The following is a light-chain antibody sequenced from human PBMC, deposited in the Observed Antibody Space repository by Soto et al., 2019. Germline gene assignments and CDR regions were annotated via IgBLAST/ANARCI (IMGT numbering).Light chain of an antibody. J-gene: IGKJ1*01. CDR1: QGISGW. Sequence: DIQMTQSPSTLSASVGDRVTITCRASQGISGWLAWYQQKAGKAPRLLIFDASTLESGVPSRFSGSGSGTTFTLTISSLQSDDFATYYCLQYNGYYRTFGQGTKVDI. CDR3: LQYNGYYRT. V-gene: IGKV1-5*01. CDR2: DAS.